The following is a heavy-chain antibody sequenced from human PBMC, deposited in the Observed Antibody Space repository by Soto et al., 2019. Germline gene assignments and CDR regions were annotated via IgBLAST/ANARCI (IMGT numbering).Heavy chain of an antibody. V-gene: IGHV1-69*05. Sequence: SVKVSCKASGDTFSTYTITWMRQAPGQGLEWMGGIIPIFGTANYAQKFQGRVTITTDTSTSTAYMELRSLRSDDTAVYYCARVLPIGYCSGGSCYDRSQGAFDIWGQGTMVTVSS. J-gene: IGHJ3*02. D-gene: IGHD2-15*01. CDR2: IIPIFGTA. CDR1: GDTFSTYT. CDR3: ARVLPIGYCSGGSCYDRSQGAFDI.